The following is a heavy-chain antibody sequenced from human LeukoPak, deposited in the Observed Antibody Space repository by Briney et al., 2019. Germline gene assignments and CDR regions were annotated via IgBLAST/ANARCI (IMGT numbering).Heavy chain of an antibody. CDR3: ARRRVYGDLGFDY. D-gene: IGHD4-17*01. J-gene: IGHJ4*02. CDR2: IYYSGST. Sequence: SETLSLTCTVSGGSISGSSYYWGWIRQPPGKGLEWIGSIYYSGSTYYNPSLKSRVTISVDTSKNQFSLKLSSVTAADTAVYYCARRRVYGDLGFDYWGQGTLVTVSS. CDR1: GGSISGSSYY. V-gene: IGHV4-39*01.